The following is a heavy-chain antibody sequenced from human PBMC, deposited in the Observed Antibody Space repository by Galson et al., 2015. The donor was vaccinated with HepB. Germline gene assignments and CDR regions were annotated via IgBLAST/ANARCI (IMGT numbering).Heavy chain of an antibody. V-gene: IGHV3-74*01. CDR1: GFTFSNYW. Sequence: SLRLSCAASGFTFSNYWMHWVRQAPGKGLVWVSRIKSDGETTDYADSVKGRFTISRDNAKNTLSLQMEGLRAEDTAVYFCVRTITPAPIPLSDSWGQGTLVAVSS. CDR2: IKSDGETT. J-gene: IGHJ4*02. D-gene: IGHD3-10*01. CDR3: VRTITPAPIPLSDS.